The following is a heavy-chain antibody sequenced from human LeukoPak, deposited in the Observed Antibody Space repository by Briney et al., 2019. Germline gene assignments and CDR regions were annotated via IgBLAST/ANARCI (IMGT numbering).Heavy chain of an antibody. J-gene: IGHJ6*02. CDR2: ISGSGGST. Sequence: PGGSLRLSCAASGFTFSSYAMSWVRQAPGKGLEWVSAISGSGGSTYYADSVKGRFTISRDNSKNTLYLQMNSLRAEDTAVYYCARVIARGPDYYYYGMDVWGQGTTVTVSS. CDR1: GFTFSSYA. V-gene: IGHV3-23*01. D-gene: IGHD6-6*01. CDR3: ARVIARGPDYYYYGMDV.